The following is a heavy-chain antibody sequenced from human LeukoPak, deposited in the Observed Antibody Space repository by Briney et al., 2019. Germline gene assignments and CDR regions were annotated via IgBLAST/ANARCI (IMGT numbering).Heavy chain of an antibody. V-gene: IGHV4-4*02. CDR2: IYHSGST. CDR1: GGSISSSNW. CDR3: ARVPYDSSGYLTFDY. J-gene: IGHJ4*02. Sequence: PSETLSLTCAVSGGSISSSNWWSWVRQPPGKGLEWIGEIYHSGSTNYNPSLKSRVTISVNKSKNQFSLKLSSVTAADTAVYYCARVPYDSSGYLTFDYWGQGTLVTVSS. D-gene: IGHD3-22*01.